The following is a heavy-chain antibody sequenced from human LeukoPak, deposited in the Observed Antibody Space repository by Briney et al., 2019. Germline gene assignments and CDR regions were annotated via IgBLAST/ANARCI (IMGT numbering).Heavy chain of an antibody. CDR3: AREVVVAATALYYFDY. CDR1: GGSISSGDYY. V-gene: IGHV4-30-4*01. J-gene: IGHJ4*02. D-gene: IGHD2-15*01. CDR2: IYYSGST. Sequence: SQTPSLTRTVSGGSISSGDYYWSWIRQPPGKGLEWIGYIYYSGSTYYNTLLKSRVPISVDTSKNQLSQKLSSVTDADTAVYYCAREVVVAATALYYFDYWGQGTLVTVSS.